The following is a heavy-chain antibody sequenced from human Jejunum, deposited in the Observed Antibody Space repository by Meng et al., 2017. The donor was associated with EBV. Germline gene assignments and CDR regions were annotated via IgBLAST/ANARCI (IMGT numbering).Heavy chain of an antibody. Sequence: DARVWKPCGPPSTPTCSLVYQVTSVTYYCGWIRQPQGKGRGWMGYITNGGSTNSIPSLRPGVTISLDTSKTQYSRKLRSVPAADTAMYYCPYYLSGGGGVGSWGQGTLVTVSS. CDR1: VYQVTSVTYY. J-gene: IGHJ4*02. D-gene: IGHD1-26*01. CDR2: ITNGGST. V-gene: IGHV4-61*01. CDR3: PYYLSGGGGVGS.